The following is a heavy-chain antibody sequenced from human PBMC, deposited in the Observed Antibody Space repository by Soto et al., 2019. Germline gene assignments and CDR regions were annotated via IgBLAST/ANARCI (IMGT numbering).Heavy chain of an antibody. CDR2: IYYSGST. CDR1: GGSISSSSYY. J-gene: IGHJ4*02. Sequence: QLQLQESGPGLVKPSETLSLTCTVSGGSISSSSYYWGWIRQPPGKGLEWIGSIYYSGSTYYNPSLKSRVTISVDTSKNQFSLKLSSVTAADTAVYYCASINPGIAVAGTLDDYWGQGTLVTVSS. V-gene: IGHV4-39*01. D-gene: IGHD6-19*01. CDR3: ASINPGIAVAGTLDDY.